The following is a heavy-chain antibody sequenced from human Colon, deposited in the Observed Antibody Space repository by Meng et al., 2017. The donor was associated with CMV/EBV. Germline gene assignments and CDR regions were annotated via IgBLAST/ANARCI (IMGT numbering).Heavy chain of an antibody. CDR1: TFTFSNYA. D-gene: IGHD3-16*01. J-gene: IGHJ4*02. V-gene: IGHV3-21*01. CDR2: IDTSSGFI. CDR3: ARGQGIMYD. Sequence: SCAASTFTFSNYAINWVRQAPGKGLEWLSSIDTSSGFIYYADSVKGRFTISRDNAKNSVYLQMDSLRAEDMAVYYCARGQGIMYDWGQGTLVTVSS.